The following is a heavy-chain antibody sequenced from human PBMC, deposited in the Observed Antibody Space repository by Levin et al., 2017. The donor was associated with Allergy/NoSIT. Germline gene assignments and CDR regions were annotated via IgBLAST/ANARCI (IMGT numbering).Heavy chain of an antibody. CDR2: INHSGST. J-gene: IGHJ4*02. D-gene: IGHD6-19*01. Sequence: SETLSLTCAVYGGSFSGYYWSWIRQPPGKGLEWIGEINHSGSTNYNPSLKSRVTISVDTSKNQFSLKLSSVTAADTAVYYCARGWFQWLAYFDYWGQGTLVTVSS. CDR1: GGSFSGYY. V-gene: IGHV4-34*01. CDR3: ARGWFQWLAYFDY.